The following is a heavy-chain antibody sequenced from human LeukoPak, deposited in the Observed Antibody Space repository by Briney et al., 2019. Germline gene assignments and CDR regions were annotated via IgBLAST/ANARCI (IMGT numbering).Heavy chain of an antibody. V-gene: IGHV1-18*01. J-gene: IGHJ5*02. CDR3: ARDPYYHDNRGYRNNRCNP. D-gene: IGHD3-22*01. CDR2: ISAHNGNT. Sequence: ASVKVSCKASGYTFTSYGISWVRQAPGQGLEWMGWISAHNGNTHSAQKFQGRVTMTTEPSTSTVYMEMRSLRSDDTAVYYCARDPYYHDNRGYRNNRCNPWGQGTLVTVSS. CDR1: GYTFTSYG.